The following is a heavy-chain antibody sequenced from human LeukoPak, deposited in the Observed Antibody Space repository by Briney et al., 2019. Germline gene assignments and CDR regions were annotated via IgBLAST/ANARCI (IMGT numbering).Heavy chain of an antibody. CDR3: ATVKVEGAIWFDY. Sequence: ASVKVSCKASGYTSTSYAMHWVRQAPGQRLEWMGWINAGNGNTKYSQKFQGRVTITRDTSASTAYMELSSLRSEDTAVYYCATVKVEGAIWFDYWGQGTLVTVSS. V-gene: IGHV1-3*01. J-gene: IGHJ4*02. D-gene: IGHD1-26*01. CDR1: GYTSTSYA. CDR2: INAGNGNT.